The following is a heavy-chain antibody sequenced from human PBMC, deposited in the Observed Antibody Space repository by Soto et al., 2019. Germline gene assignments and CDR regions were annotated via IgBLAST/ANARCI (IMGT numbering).Heavy chain of an antibody. V-gene: IGHV1-18*04. J-gene: IGHJ6*02. Sequence: ASVKVSCKASGYTFTSYGISWVRQAPGQGLGWMGWISAYNGNTNYAQKLQGRVTMTTDTSTSTAYMELRSLRSDDTAVYYCARDSSSWYGAMYYYYGMDVWGQGTTVTVSS. CDR3: ARDSSSWYGAMYYYYGMDV. CDR1: GYTFTSYG. CDR2: ISAYNGNT. D-gene: IGHD6-13*01.